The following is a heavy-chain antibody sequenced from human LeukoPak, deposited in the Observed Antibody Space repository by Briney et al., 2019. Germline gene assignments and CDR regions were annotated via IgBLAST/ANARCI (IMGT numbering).Heavy chain of an antibody. Sequence: TSETLSLTCTVSGGSISSYYWSWIRQSPGKGLEWIGYIHNSGRTNYNPSLKSRVTGFVDTSKNQVSLRLSSVTAADTAVYYCARHGTISSESYFDYWGQGALVTVSS. J-gene: IGHJ4*02. CDR2: IHNSGRT. CDR3: ARHGTISSESYFDY. V-gene: IGHV4-59*08. D-gene: IGHD1-14*01. CDR1: GGSISSYY.